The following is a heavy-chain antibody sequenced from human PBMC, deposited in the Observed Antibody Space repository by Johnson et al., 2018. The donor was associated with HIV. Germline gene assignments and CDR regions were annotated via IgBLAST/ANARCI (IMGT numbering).Heavy chain of an antibody. Sequence: VQLVESGGGLVQPGGSLRLSCAASGFTVSSNYMTWVRQGPGRGLEWVSVLYSGGDTYYADSVKGRFTISRDNSKNTLYVQMNSLRAEDTAVDYGARRGTSSSSGLHAFDIWGQGTMVTVSS. CDR2: LYSGGDT. CDR3: ARRGTSSSSGLHAFDI. J-gene: IGHJ3*02. V-gene: IGHV3-66*02. CDR1: GFTVSSNY. D-gene: IGHD6-6*01.